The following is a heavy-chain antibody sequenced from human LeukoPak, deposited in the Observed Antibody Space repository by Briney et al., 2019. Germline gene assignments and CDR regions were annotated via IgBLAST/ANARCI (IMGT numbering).Heavy chain of an antibody. CDR1: GFTFSTYA. CDR2: ISGTGNSP. Sequence: PGRSLRLSCAASGFTFSTYAMSWVRQAPGKGLEWVSAISGTGNSPYYGDSVKGRFTISRDNSKNTLYLQMNSLRAEDTAVYYCAKIAAISGRPREGFDYWGQGTLVTVSS. J-gene: IGHJ4*02. D-gene: IGHD1-26*01. V-gene: IGHV3-23*01. CDR3: AKIAAISGRPREGFDY.